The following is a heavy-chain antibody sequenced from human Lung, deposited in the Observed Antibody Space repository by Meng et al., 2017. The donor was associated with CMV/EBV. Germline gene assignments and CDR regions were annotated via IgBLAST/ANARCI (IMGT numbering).Heavy chain of an antibody. J-gene: IGHJ2*01. CDR3: AREGLVGDLRYFDL. CDR2: MNPKSGGA. D-gene: IGHD3-16*01. V-gene: IGHV1-2*02. Sequence: VQLVQAGAEVKKPGGSLKVSCKGSGYSFTDYHIHWVRQAPGQGLEWMGWMNPKSGGANYAQKFQGRVTMTRDTSISTAYMELSRLRSDDTAVYYCAREGLVGDLRYFDLWGRGTLVTVSS. CDR1: GYSFTDYH.